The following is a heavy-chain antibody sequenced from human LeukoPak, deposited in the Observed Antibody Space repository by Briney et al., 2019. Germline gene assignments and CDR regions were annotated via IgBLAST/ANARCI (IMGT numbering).Heavy chain of an antibody. CDR1: GGSFSGYY. Sequence: PSETLSLTCAVYGGSFSGYYWSWIRQPPGKGLEWIGEINHSGSTNYNPSLKSRVTISVDTSKNQLSLKLSSVTAADTAVYYCAREGRTFDIWGQGTMVTVSS. CDR3: AREGRTFDI. V-gene: IGHV4-34*01. J-gene: IGHJ3*02. CDR2: INHSGST.